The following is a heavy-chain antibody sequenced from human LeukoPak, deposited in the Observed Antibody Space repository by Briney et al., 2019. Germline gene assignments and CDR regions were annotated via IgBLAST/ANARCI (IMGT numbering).Heavy chain of an antibody. Sequence: SETRSLTCAVKVGSFIGYYWSWIRQPPGKGLGWIGEINLSGSTNYNPSLKSRVTISVDTSKNQFSLKLSSVTAADTAVYYCASRPWLVATTSDLDGAFDIWGQGTMVTVSS. D-gene: IGHD5-12*01. CDR3: ASRPWLVATTSDLDGAFDI. CDR2: INLSGST. J-gene: IGHJ3*02. CDR1: VGSFIGYY. V-gene: IGHV4-34*01.